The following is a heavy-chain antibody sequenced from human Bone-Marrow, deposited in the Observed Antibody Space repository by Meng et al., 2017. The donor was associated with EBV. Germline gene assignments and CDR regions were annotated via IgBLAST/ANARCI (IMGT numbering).Heavy chain of an antibody. CDR2: ISAYNGNT. Sequence: QVQLVQSGSEVKKPGASVKVLCKASGYIFASYGVSWVRQAPGQGLEWMGWISAYNGNTNFAQRLQGRVTMTADTSATTAYMELSSLTSEDTAVYYCARDSSGDSRRFDPWGQGTLVTVSS. J-gene: IGHJ5*02. CDR1: GYIFASYG. V-gene: IGHV1-18*01. CDR3: ARDSSGDSRRFDP. D-gene: IGHD6-19*01.